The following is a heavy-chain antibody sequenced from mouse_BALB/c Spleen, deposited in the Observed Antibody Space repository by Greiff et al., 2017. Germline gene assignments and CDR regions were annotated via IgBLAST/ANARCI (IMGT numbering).Heavy chain of an antibody. Sequence: QVHVKQSGPGLVQPSQSLSITCTVSGFSLTSYGVHWVRQSPGKGLEWLGVIWSGGSTDYNAAFISRLSISKDNSKSQVFFKMNSLQANDTAIYYCARNDGRRYYAMDYWGQGTSVTVSS. CDR3: ARNDGRRYYAMDY. CDR1: GFSLTSYG. V-gene: IGHV2-2*02. D-gene: IGHD2-3*01. CDR2: IWSGGST. J-gene: IGHJ4*01.